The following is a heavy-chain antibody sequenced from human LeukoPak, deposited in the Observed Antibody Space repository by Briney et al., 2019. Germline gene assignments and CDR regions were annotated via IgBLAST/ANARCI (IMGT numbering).Heavy chain of an antibody. V-gene: IGHV4-59*01. D-gene: IGHD3-10*01. J-gene: IGHJ4*02. CDR2: LYNRGST. CDR1: GGAISYYY. CDR3: ARGSASGNSPAY. Sequence: SETLSLTCTVSGGAISYYYWSWIRQSPGKGLECVGYLYNRGSTKYNPSLKSRVTISVDTSKNQFSLNLTSVTSADTAVYYCARGSASGNSPAYWGPGTLVTVSS.